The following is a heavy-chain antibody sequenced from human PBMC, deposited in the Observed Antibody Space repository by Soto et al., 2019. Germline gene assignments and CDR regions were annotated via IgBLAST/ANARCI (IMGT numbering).Heavy chain of an antibody. CDR1: GNTFTSYD. D-gene: IGHD3-10*01. Sequence: ASVKVSCKAPGNTFTSYDINWVRQATGHGLEWMGRINPNSGNIGYAQKFQGRVTMTRDTAIRTAYMEVSRLRSDDTAVYYCARGRASGSYYLLDYWGQGTLVTVSS. CDR2: INPNSGNI. V-gene: IGHV1-8*01. CDR3: ARGRASGSYYLLDY. J-gene: IGHJ4*02.